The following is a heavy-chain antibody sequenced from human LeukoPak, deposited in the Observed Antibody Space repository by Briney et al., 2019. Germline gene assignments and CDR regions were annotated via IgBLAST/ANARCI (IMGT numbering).Heavy chain of an antibody. CDR2: INHSGST. J-gene: IGHJ5*02. CDR3: ARGPRTRRSGSLGWFDP. CDR1: GGSFSGYY. Sequence: SDTLSLTCAVYGGSFSGYYWRWIRQPPGKGLEWIGEINHSGSTNYNPSLKSRVTISVDTSKNQFSLKLSSVTAADTAVYYCARGPRTRRSGSLGWFDPWGQGTLVTVSS. V-gene: IGHV4-34*01. D-gene: IGHD1-26*01.